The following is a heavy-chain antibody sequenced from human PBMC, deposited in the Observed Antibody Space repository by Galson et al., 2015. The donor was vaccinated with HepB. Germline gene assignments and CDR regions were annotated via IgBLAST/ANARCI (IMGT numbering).Heavy chain of an antibody. CDR2: ISYDGSNK. D-gene: IGHD4-17*01. Sequence: SLRLSCAASGFTFSSYGMHWVRQAPGKGLEWVAVISYDGSNKYYADSVKGRFTISRDNSKNTLYLQMNSLRAEDTAVYYCAKGFHDYGDSYPTPMDVWGQGTTVTVSS. CDR1: GFTFSSYG. V-gene: IGHV3-30*18. CDR3: AKGFHDYGDSYPTPMDV. J-gene: IGHJ6*02.